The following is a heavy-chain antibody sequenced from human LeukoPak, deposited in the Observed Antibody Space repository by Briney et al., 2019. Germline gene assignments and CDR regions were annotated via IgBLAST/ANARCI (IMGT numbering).Heavy chain of an antibody. D-gene: IGHD3-3*01. CDR2: IHSGGTTT. CDR3: ARGYYDFWSGYVGFDY. CDR1: GFTFTTYS. Sequence: GGSLRLSCAASGFTFTTYSMNWVRQAPGRGLEWLSYIHSGGTTTYYADSVKGQFTISRDNAKNLLFLQMNSLRAEDTAVNYCARGYYDFWSGYVGFDYWGQGTLVTVSS. J-gene: IGHJ4*02. V-gene: IGHV3-48*04.